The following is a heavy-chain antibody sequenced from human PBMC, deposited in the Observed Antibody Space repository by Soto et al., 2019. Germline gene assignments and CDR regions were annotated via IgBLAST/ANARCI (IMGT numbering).Heavy chain of an antibody. CDR3: AKDKQQVVLSHWFDP. CDR1: GFSLSRYG. CDR2: ISYDGSKK. Sequence: QVQLVESGGGVVQPGTSLTLSCSASGFSLSRYGMHWVRQAPGKGLEWVVTISYDGSKKTYVDSVQGRFTISRDNFKNTLYLQMNSLTAADTGLYYCAKDKQQVVLSHWFDPWGQGTLVSVSS. J-gene: IGHJ5*02. D-gene: IGHD6-13*01. V-gene: IGHV3-30*18.